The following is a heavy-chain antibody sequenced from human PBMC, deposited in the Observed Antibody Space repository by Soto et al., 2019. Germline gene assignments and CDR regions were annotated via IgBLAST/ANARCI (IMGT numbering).Heavy chain of an antibody. D-gene: IGHD3-10*01. V-gene: IGHV1-18*01. Sequence: ASVKVSCKASGYTFTSYGTSWVRQAPGQGLEWMGWISAYNGNTNYAQKLQGRVTMTTDTSTSTAYMELRSLRSDDTAVYYCARDAHYTMVRGVPLDYWGQGTLVTVSS. CDR3: ARDAHYTMVRGVPLDY. CDR2: ISAYNGNT. J-gene: IGHJ4*02. CDR1: GYTFTSYG.